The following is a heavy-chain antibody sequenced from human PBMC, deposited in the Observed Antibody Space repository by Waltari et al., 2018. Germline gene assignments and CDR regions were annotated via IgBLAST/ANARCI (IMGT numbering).Heavy chain of an antibody. Sequence: QVQLQESGPGLVKPSETLSLTCTVSGGSISSYYWSWIRQPAGKGLEWIGRIYTRGRTNVNPPLKSRVTMSVDTSKKQFSLKLSAVTAADTAVYYCAREVAARYMRTTPLYYFDYWGQGTLVTVSS. CDR2: IYTRGRT. J-gene: IGHJ4*02. D-gene: IGHD6-6*01. CDR1: GGSISSYY. V-gene: IGHV4-4*07. CDR3: AREVAARYMRTTPLYYFDY.